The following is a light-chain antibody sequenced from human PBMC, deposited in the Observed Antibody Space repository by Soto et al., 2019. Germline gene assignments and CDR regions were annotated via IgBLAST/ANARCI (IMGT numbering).Light chain of an antibody. CDR1: QSISSY. Sequence: DIQMTQSPSTLSASVGDRVTITCRASQSISSYLAWYQQRPGKAPKLLIYKASSLDSGVPSRFSGSGSGTEFTLTINSLQPDDFANYYHQLYNTYSTFGQGTKVEIK. CDR2: KAS. V-gene: IGKV1-5*03. J-gene: IGKJ1*01. CDR3: QLYNTYST.